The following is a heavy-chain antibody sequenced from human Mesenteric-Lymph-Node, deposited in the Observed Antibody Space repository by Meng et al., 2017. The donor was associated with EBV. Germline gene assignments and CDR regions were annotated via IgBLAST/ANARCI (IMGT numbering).Heavy chain of an antibody. V-gene: IGHV4-61*08. CDR3: ARQEVGANFDY. J-gene: IGHJ4*02. CDR1: GDSVSNRDYY. D-gene: IGHD1-26*01. Sequence: QAQLQESGPGLVKPSETLSLPCTVSGDSVSNRDYYGSWVRQPPGKGLEWIGYIYYSGSTSYNPSLKSRITISLDKSKNDFSLKLSSVTAADTAVYYCARQEVGANFDYWGQGTLVTVSS. CDR2: IYYSGST.